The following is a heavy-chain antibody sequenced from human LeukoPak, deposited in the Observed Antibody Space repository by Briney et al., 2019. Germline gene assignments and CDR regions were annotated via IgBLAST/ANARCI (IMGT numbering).Heavy chain of an antibody. D-gene: IGHD3-10*01. V-gene: IGHV3-30*02. CDR2: IRYDGSNK. J-gene: IGHJ4*02. Sequence: GGSLRLSCAASGFNFSSYDMHWVRQAPGKGLECVAFIRYDGSNKYYADSVKGRFTISRDNSKNTLYLQMNSLRAEDTAVYYCAKERASITTGDYWGQGTLVTVSS. CDR3: AKERASITTGDY. CDR1: GFNFSSYD.